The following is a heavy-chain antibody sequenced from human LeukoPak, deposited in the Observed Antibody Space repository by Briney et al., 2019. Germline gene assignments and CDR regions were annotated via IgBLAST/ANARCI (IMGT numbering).Heavy chain of an antibody. J-gene: IGHJ4*02. CDR3: AKYHGSGSYGNFFDY. V-gene: IGHV3-23*01. CDR1: GFTVSSNY. Sequence: GGSLRLSCAASGFTVSSNYMTWVRQAPGRGLEWDSSISGSGGSIYYADSVKGRFTISRDNSKNTLYLQMNSLRAEDTAVYYCAKYHGSGSYGNFFDYWGQGTLVTASS. CDR2: ISGSGGSI. D-gene: IGHD3-10*01.